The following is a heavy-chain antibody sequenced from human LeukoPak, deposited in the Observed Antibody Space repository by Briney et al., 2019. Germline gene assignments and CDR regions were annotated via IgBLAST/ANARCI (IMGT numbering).Heavy chain of an antibody. D-gene: IGHD3-22*01. CDR3: AKDDQYSSGCYYPDY. CDR1: GFTFSSYG. V-gene: IGHV3-30*18. CDR2: ISYDGSNK. J-gene: IGHJ4*02. Sequence: GSLRLSCAASGFTFSSYGMHRVRQAPGKGLEWVAVISYDGSNKYYADSVKGRFTISRDNSKNTLYLQMNSLRAEDTAVYYCAKDDQYSSGCYYPDYWGQGTLVTVSS.